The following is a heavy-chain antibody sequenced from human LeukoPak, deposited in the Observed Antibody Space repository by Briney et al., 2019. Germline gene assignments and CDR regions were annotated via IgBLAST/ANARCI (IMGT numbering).Heavy chain of an antibody. J-gene: IGHJ4*02. V-gene: IGHV4-34*01. D-gene: IGHD3-22*01. Sequence: PSETLSLTCAVYGGSFSGYYWSWIRQPPGKGLEWIGEINHSGSTNYNPSLKSRVTISVDTSKNQFSLKLSSVTAADTAVYYCARGRLYDSSGYLEYFDYWGQGTLVTVSS. CDR1: GGSFSGYY. CDR3: ARGRLYDSSGYLEYFDY. CDR2: INHSGST.